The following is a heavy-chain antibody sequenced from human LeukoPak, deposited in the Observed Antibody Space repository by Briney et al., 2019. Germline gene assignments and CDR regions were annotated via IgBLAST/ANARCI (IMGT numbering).Heavy chain of an antibody. V-gene: IGHV1-2*02. D-gene: IGHD2-2*01. J-gene: IGHJ4*02. CDR3: ARAERHLEYSPELIVVVPAAGDY. Sequence: ASVKVSCKASGCTFTGYYMHWVRQAPGQGLEWMGWINPNSGGTNYAQKFQGRVTMTRDTSISTAYMELSRLRSDDTAVYYCARAERHLEYSPELIVVVPAAGDYWGQGTLVTVSS. CDR1: GCTFTGYY. CDR2: INPNSGGT.